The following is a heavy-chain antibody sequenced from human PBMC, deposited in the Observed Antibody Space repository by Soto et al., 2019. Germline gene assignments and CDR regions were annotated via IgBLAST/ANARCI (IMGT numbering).Heavy chain of an antibody. CDR3: ASDDYSDSAEGGGFDY. J-gene: IGHJ4*02. V-gene: IGHV1-18*01. CDR1: GYTFTSYG. D-gene: IGHD4-17*01. Sequence: QVQLVQSGAEVKKPGASVKVSCKASGYTFTSYGISWVRQAPGQGLEWMGWISAYNGSTNYAQKLQGRVTMTTDTSTSTAHMELRSLRSDDTAVYYCASDDYSDSAEGGGFDYWGQGTLVTVSS. CDR2: ISAYNGST.